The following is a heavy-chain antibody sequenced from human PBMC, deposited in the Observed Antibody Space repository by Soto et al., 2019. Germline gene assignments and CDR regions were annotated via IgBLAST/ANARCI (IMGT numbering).Heavy chain of an antibody. D-gene: IGHD6-6*01. CDR1: GFTFGSYG. V-gene: IGHV3-23*01. Sequence: EVQLLESGGGLVQPGGSLRLTCAASGFTFGSYGMSWVRQAPGKGLEWVSSLSGSSLTVYYADSVKGRFTISRDNSDNTLFLEMTSLRAEDTAFYYCAKDTRIAARPIGHFDHWGQGTLVTVSS. CDR2: LSGSSLTV. CDR3: AKDTRIAARPIGHFDH. J-gene: IGHJ4*02.